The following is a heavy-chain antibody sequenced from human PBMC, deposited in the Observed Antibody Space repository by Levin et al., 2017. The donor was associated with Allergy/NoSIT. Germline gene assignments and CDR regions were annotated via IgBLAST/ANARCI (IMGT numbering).Heavy chain of an antibody. CDR1: GLTLSDYS. Sequence: NSGGSLRLSCVASGLTLSDYSMTWVRQAPGKGLEWVSTLTRSQDYIYYADSVKGRFTISRDDARNSLFLQMNGLRAEDTAVYYCAGDSSAWSRDLWGQGTLVTVSS. V-gene: IGHV3-21*01. CDR3: AGDSSAWSRDL. J-gene: IGHJ5*02. CDR2: LTRSQDYI. D-gene: IGHD6-19*01.